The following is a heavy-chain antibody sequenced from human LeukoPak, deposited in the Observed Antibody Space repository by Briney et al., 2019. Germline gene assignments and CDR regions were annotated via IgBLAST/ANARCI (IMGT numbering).Heavy chain of an antibody. V-gene: IGHV1-69*05. CDR3: ARGHDYVWGSYRYTDYMDV. CDR1: GYNYNTYS. D-gene: IGHD3-16*02. Sequence: SVKVSCKAAGYNYNTYSIAWVRQAPGQGLEWMGGIIPIFGTANYAQKFQGRVTITTDESTSTAYMELSSLRSEDTAVYYCARGHDYVWGSYRYTDYMDVWGKGTTVTVSS. CDR2: IIPIFGTA. J-gene: IGHJ6*03.